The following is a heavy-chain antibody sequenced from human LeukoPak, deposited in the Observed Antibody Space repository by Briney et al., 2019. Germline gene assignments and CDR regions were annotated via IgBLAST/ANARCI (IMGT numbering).Heavy chain of an antibody. CDR1: GFTFSMYW. J-gene: IGHJ1*01. D-gene: IGHD3-22*01. Sequence: GGSLRLSCAASGFTFSMYWMHWVRQAPGKGLVWVSRIKGDGSTNYADSVKGRFTISRDNAKNTVSLQMNSLRPEDTGVYYCTRAPSKIGGYYPEYFRHWGQGTLVTVSS. CDR2: IKGDGST. V-gene: IGHV3-74*01. CDR3: TRAPSKIGGYYPEYFRH.